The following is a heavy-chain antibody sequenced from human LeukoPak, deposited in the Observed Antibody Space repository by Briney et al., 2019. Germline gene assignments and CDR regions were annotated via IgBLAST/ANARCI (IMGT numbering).Heavy chain of an antibody. CDR2: INHSGST. CDR3: ARGPRSVLRSSPLDY. V-gene: IGHV4-34*01. J-gene: IGHJ4*02. D-gene: IGHD3-3*01. CDR1: GGSFSGYY. Sequence: SETLCLTCAVYGGSFSGYYWRWIRQPPGKGLEWIGEINHSGSTNYNPSLKSLVTISVDTSKNQISLKLSSVTAADTAVYYCARGPRSVLRSSPLDYWGQGTLVTVSS.